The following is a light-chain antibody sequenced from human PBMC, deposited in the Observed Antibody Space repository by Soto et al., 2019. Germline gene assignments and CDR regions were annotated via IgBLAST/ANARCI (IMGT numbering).Light chain of an antibody. Sequence: QSALTQPPSVSGSPGQSVAISCTGTSSDVGNYNRVSWYQQPPGTAHKLMIYEVSNRPSGVPDRFSGSKSGNTASLTISGLQAEDEADYYCCSYTTSSTYVFGTGTKGTVL. J-gene: IGLJ1*01. V-gene: IGLV2-18*02. CDR3: CSYTTSSTYV. CDR2: EVS. CDR1: SSDVGNYNR.